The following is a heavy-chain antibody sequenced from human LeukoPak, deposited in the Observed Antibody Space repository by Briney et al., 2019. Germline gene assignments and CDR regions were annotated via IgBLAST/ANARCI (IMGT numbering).Heavy chain of an antibody. CDR2: ISSSSSTI. J-gene: IGHJ1*01. D-gene: IGHD4-23*01. CDR3: ATVNLSYGGKALDFQH. CDR1: GFTFSSYS. Sequence: GGSLRLSCAASGFTFSSYSLNWVRQAPGKGLEWVSYISSSSSTIYYADSVKGRFTISRDNAKNSLYLQMNSLRAEDTAVYYCATVNLSYGGKALDFQHWGQGTLVTVSS. V-gene: IGHV3-48*01.